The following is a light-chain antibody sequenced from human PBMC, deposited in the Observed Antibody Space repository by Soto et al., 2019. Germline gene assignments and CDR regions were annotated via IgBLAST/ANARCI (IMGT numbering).Light chain of an antibody. Sequence: DIQMTQSPSTLSASVGDRVAITCRASQSISIWLAWYQQKPGKAPKPLIYKASSLESGVPSRFSGSGSGTEFTLTISSLQPDDFATYYCQQYNDYSWTFGQGTKVEIK. CDR1: QSISIW. CDR3: QQYNDYSWT. V-gene: IGKV1-5*03. CDR2: KAS. J-gene: IGKJ1*01.